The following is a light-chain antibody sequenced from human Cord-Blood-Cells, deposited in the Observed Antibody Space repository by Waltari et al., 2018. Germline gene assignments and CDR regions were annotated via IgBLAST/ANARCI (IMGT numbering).Light chain of an antibody. CDR3: SSYTSSSTLV. CDR2: EVS. Sequence: QSALTQPASVSGSPGQSITISCTGTSSDVGGYNYVSWYQQHPDKAPKLMIYEVSNRPSGVSNRFSDSKSGNTASLTISGLQAEDEADYYCSSYTSSSTLVFGGGTKLTVL. J-gene: IGLJ2*01. V-gene: IGLV2-14*01. CDR1: SSDVGGYNY.